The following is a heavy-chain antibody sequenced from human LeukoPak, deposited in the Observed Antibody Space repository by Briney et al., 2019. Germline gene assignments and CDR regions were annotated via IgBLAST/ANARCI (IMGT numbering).Heavy chain of an antibody. CDR3: ARTSVDYGGNTLYFDY. CDR1: GYSFDTHW. Sequence: GESLKISCKGFGYSFDTHWIGWVRQMHGKGLEWMTFMYPANSDIRYSPSFQGQVTMSADKSITTAYLHWSDLKASDTAMYYCARTSVDYGGNTLYFDYWGPGTPVTVSS. CDR2: MYPANSDI. D-gene: IGHD4-23*01. V-gene: IGHV5-51*01. J-gene: IGHJ4*02.